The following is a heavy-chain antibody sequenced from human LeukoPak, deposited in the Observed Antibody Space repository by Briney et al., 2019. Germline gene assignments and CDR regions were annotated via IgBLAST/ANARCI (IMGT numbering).Heavy chain of an antibody. CDR1: GYTFTGYY. CDR3: TRGREINFSGGRCYPFDY. J-gene: IGHJ4*02. D-gene: IGHD2-15*01. V-gene: IGHV1-2*02. Sequence: GASVKVSCKASGYTFTGYYMHWVRQAPGQGLEWMGWINPNNGGPKYAQKFQGRVTMTRDTSTSTVYVELSGLRSDDTAVYYCTRGREINFSGGRCYPFDYWGQGTLVTVSS. CDR2: INPNNGGP.